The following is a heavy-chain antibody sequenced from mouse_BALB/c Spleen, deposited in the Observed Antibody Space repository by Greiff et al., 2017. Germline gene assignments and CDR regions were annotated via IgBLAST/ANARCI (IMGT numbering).Heavy chain of an antibody. CDR2: ISYSGST. V-gene: IGHV3-2*02. CDR1: GYSITSDYA. D-gene: IGHD2-2*01. Sequence: EVKLVESGPGLVKPSQSLSLTCTVTGYSITSDYAWNWIRQFPGNKLEWMGYISYSGSTSYNPSLKSRISITRDTSKNQFFLQLNSVTTEDTATYYCARAGYDGYAMDYWGQGTSVTVSS. J-gene: IGHJ4*01. CDR3: ARAGYDGYAMDY.